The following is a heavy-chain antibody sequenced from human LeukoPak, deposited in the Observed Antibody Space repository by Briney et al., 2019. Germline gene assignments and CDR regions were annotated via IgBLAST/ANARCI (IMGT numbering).Heavy chain of an antibody. CDR2: VSYSGSP. CDR3: ARDFSSSSTVYYYYYMDV. J-gene: IGHJ6*03. CDR1: GDSISSSRYY. Sequence: SETLSLTCTVSGDSISSSRYYWGWIRQPPGKGLEWIGSVSYSGSPYYSPSLKSRVTISLDTSKNQFSLKLSSVTAADTAIYYCARDFSSSSTVYYYYYMDVWGKGTTVTVSS. V-gene: IGHV4-39*07. D-gene: IGHD6-6*01.